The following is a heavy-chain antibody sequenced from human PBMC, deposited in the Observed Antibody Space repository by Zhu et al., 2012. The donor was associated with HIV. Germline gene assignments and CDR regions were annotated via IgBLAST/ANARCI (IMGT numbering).Heavy chain of an antibody. V-gene: IGHV4-39*01. CDR2: ISYSGTT. CDR1: SGSISSRTYY. D-gene: IGHD4-23*01. CDR3: ARLHYGGLPRIDY. J-gene: IGHJ4*02. Sequence: QVQLQESGPGLVKPSETLSLTCRVSSGSISSRTYYWGWVRQPPEKGLEWIGSISYSGTTYYNPSLKSRVTISVDMSKNQFSLKLNSVTAADTAVYYCARLHYGGLPRIDYWGQGTLVTVSS.